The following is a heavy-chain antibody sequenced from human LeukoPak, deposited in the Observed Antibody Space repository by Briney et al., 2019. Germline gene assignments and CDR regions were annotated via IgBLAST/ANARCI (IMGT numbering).Heavy chain of an antibody. CDR2: IYTSGST. Sequence: SETLSLTCTVSGGSISSYYWSWIRQPAGKGLEWIGRIYTSGSTNYNPSLKSRVTISVDTSKNQFSLKLSSVTAADTAVYYCARGLNLYCSSTSCYAGRNNWFDPWGQGTLVTVSS. CDR3: ARGLNLYCSSTSCYAGRNNWFDP. CDR1: GGSISSYY. V-gene: IGHV4-4*07. D-gene: IGHD2-2*01. J-gene: IGHJ5*02.